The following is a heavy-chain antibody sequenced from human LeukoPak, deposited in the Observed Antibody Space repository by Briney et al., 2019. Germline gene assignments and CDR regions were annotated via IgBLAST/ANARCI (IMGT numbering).Heavy chain of an antibody. Sequence: GESLKISCKGSGYSFTSYWIGWVRQMPGKGLEWMGIIYPGDSDTRYSPSFQGQVTISADKSISTAYLQWSSLKASDTAMYHCARHEGSVLAARPTDYWGQGTLVTVSS. CDR2: IYPGDSDT. CDR3: ARHEGSVLAARPTDY. J-gene: IGHJ4*02. CDR1: GYSFTSYW. V-gene: IGHV5-51*01. D-gene: IGHD6-13*01.